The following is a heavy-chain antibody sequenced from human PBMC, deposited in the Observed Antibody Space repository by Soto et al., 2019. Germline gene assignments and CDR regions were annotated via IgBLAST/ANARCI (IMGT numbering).Heavy chain of an antibody. CDR1: GGTFSSYA. V-gene: IGHV1-69*12. CDR2: IIPIFGTA. J-gene: IGHJ5*02. CDR3: GSLVPAAREGFDP. D-gene: IGHD2-2*01. Sequence: QVQLVQSGAEVKKPGSSVKVSCKASGGTFSSYAISWVRQAPGQGFEWMGGIIPIFGTANYAQKFQGRVTITADESTSTDYMELSSLRSEDTAVYYCGSLVPAAREGFDPWGQGTLVTVSS.